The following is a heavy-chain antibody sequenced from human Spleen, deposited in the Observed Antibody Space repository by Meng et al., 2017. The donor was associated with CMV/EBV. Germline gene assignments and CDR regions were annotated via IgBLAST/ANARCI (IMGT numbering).Heavy chain of an antibody. CDR3: ASWGGEYFQH. V-gene: IGHV4-39*07. Sequence: LQLQGPGPGPAKPWGPPSVTSPVSGGSISIRSYYWGWNRQPPGKGLEWIGSIYYSGSTYYNPSLKSRVTISVDTSKNQFSLKLSSVTAADTAVYYCASWGGEYFQHWGQGTLVTVSS. CDR1: GGSISIRSYY. D-gene: IGHD3-16*01. J-gene: IGHJ1*01. CDR2: IYYSGST.